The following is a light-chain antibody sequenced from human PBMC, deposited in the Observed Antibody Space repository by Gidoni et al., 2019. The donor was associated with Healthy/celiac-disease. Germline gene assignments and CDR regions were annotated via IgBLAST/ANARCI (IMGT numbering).Light chain of an antibody. J-gene: IGKJ2*01. CDR3: QQYGSSPYT. V-gene: IGKV3-20*01. CDR1: QSVSSSY. CDR2: GAS. Sequence: VLTQSPGTLSLSPGERATLPCRASQSVSSSYLAWYQQKPGQAPRLLIYGASSRATGIPDRFSGSGSGTDFTLTTSRLEPEDFAVYYCQQYGSSPYTFGQGTKLEIK.